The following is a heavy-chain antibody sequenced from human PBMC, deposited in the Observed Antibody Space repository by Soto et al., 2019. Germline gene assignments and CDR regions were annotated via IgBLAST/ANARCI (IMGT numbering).Heavy chain of an antibody. CDR1: GGSFSGYY. CDR2: INHSGST. Sequence: KTSETLSLTCAVYGGSFSGYYWSWIRQPPGKGLEWIGEINHSGSTNYNPSLKSRVTISVDTSKNQFSLKLSSVTAADTAVYYCARGIRYYYDSSGYRLDYWGQGTLVTVSS. V-gene: IGHV4-34*01. D-gene: IGHD3-22*01. CDR3: ARGIRYYYDSSGYRLDY. J-gene: IGHJ4*02.